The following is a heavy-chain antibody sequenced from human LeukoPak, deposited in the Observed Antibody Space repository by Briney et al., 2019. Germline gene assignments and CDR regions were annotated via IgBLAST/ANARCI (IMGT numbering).Heavy chain of an antibody. CDR1: GFTFSSYG. CDR2: ISYDGTNK. J-gene: IGHJ4*02. Sequence: GGSLRLSCAASGFTFSSYGMHWARQAPGKGLEWVAIISYDGTNKYYADSVKGRFTISRDNSKNTVYLQMNSLTAEDTAVYYCARDESPVGGTDYWGQGTLVTVSS. V-gene: IGHV3-30*19. CDR3: ARDESPVGGTDY. D-gene: IGHD1-26*01.